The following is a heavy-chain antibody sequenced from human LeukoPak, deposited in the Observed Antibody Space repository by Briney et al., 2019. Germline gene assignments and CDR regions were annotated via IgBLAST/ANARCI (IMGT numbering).Heavy chain of an antibody. CDR3: ARGRGSGTNHWYFDL. J-gene: IGHJ2*01. D-gene: IGHD1-7*01. CDR2: IDPNSGGT. CDR1: GYXFTGYY. V-gene: IGHV1-2*02. Sequence: ASVKVSCKASGYXFTGYYIQWVRQAPGQGLEWMGWIDPNSGGTKYAQKFQGRVTMTRDTSISTAYMDLSRLTSDDTAVYYCARGRGSGTNHWYFDLWGRGALVTVSS.